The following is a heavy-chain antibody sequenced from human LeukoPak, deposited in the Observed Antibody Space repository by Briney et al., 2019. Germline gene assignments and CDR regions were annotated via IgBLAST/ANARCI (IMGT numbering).Heavy chain of an antibody. Sequence: ASVKVSCKASGYTFTGYYMHWVRQAPGQGLEWMGWINPSSGGTNYAQKFQGRVTMTRDTSISTAYMELSRLRSDDTAVYYCAKTAMVPFYYYMDVWGKGTTVTVSS. CDR2: INPSSGGT. CDR3: AKTAMVPFYYYMDV. J-gene: IGHJ6*03. CDR1: GYTFTGYY. D-gene: IGHD5-18*01. V-gene: IGHV1-2*02.